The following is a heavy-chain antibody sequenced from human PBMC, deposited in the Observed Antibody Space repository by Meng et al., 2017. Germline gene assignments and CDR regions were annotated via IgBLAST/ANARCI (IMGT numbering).Heavy chain of an antibody. V-gene: IGHV1-18*01. Sequence: QVHLVQSGSGVKKSGASVKVSCKASGYTFTSYGISWVRQATEQGLEWMGWISAYNGNTNYAQKFQGRVTMTTETSTSTAYMELRSLRSDDTALYYCARDGPVWGYWGQGTLVTVSS. J-gene: IGHJ4*02. CDR1: GYTFTSYG. CDR2: ISAYNGNT. CDR3: ARDGPVWGY. D-gene: IGHD3/OR15-3a*01.